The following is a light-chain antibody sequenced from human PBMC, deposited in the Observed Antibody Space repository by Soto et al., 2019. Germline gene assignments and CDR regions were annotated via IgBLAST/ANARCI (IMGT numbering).Light chain of an antibody. CDR1: SGYSNYK. CDR2: VGTGGIVG. J-gene: IGLJ2*01. CDR3: GADHGSGSNFVVV. V-gene: IGLV9-49*01. Sequence: QPVLTQPPSASASLGASVTLTCTLSSGYSNYKVDWYQQRPGKGPRFVMRVGTGGIVGSKGDGIPDRFPVLGSGLNRYLTIKNIQEEDESDYHCGADHGSGSNFVVVFGGGTKVTVL.